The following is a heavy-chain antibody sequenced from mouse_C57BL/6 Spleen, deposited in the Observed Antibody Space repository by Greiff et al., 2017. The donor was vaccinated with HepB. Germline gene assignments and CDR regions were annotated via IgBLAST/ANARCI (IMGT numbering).Heavy chain of an antibody. CDR1: GYSFTDYN. J-gene: IGHJ4*01. CDR2: INPNYGTT. CDR3: ARSSYDYDAYYAMDY. Sequence: EVQRVESGPELVKPGASVKISCKASGYSFTDYNMNWVKQSNGKSLEWIGVINPNYGTTSYNQKFKGKATLTVDQSSSTAYMQLNSLTSEDSAVYYCARSSYDYDAYYAMDYWGQGTSVTVSS. V-gene: IGHV1-39*01. D-gene: IGHD2-4*01.